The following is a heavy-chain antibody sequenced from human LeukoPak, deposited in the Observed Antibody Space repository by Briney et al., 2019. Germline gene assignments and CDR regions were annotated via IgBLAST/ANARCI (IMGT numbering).Heavy chain of an antibody. J-gene: IGHJ6*02. CDR3: AVKNSSGWYDYYYGMDV. CDR1: GGSISSYY. CDR2: IYYSGST. V-gene: IGHV4-59*01. D-gene: IGHD6-19*01. Sequence: SETLSLTCTVSGGSISSYYWGWIRQPPGKGLEWIGYIYYSGSTNYNPSLKSRVTISVGTSKNQFSLKLSSVTAADTAVYYCAVKNSSGWYDYYYGMDVWGQGTTVTVSS.